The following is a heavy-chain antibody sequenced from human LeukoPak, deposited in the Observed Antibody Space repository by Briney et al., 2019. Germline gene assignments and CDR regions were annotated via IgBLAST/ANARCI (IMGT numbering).Heavy chain of an antibody. Sequence: ASVKVSCKASGGTFSSYAISWVRQAPGQGLEWMGGIIPIFGTANYAQKFQGRVTITADESTSTAYMELSSLRSEDTAVYYCARGKYYDFWSGYHSDDAFDIWGQGTMVTVSS. CDR3: ARGKYYDFWSGYHSDDAFDI. CDR1: GGTFSSYA. J-gene: IGHJ3*02. V-gene: IGHV1-69*13. CDR2: IIPIFGTA. D-gene: IGHD3-3*01.